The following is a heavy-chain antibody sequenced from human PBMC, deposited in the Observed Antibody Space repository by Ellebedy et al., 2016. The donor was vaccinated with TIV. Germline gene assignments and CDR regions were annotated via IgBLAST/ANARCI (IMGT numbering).Heavy chain of an antibody. J-gene: IGHJ4*02. CDR2: INKDGSSR. CDR1: GFSFSVYY. V-gene: IGHV3-7*01. D-gene: IGHD4-17*01. Sequence: GGSLRLSXAASGFSFSVYYMMWVRQAPGKGLEWVANINKDGSSRGYVDSVKGRFTISRDNAKNSLYLQMDSLRVEDTAVYYCVRVDGDYGYWGQGTLITVSS. CDR3: VRVDGDYGY.